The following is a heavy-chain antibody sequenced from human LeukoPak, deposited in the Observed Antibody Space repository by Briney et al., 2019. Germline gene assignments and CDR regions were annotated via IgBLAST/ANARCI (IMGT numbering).Heavy chain of an antibody. CDR1: GGSISSSSYY. CDR3: AKSGGYGLIDY. V-gene: IGHV4-39*01. Sequence: SETLSFTCTVSGGSISSSSYYWGWIRQPPGKGLEWIGSIYSSGSTYYNSSLKSRVTISIDTSKNQVSLEMSSVTAADTAVYYCAKSGGYGLIDYWGQGTLVTVSS. D-gene: IGHD6-25*01. J-gene: IGHJ4*01. CDR2: IYSSGST.